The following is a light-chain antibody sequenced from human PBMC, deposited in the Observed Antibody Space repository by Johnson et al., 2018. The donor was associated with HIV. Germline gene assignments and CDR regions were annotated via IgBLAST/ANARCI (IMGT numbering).Light chain of an antibody. CDR1: SSNIGNNY. CDR2: ENS. J-gene: IGLJ1*01. CDR3: GTWDSSLSAFYV. V-gene: IGLV1-51*02. Sequence: QSVLTQPPSVSAAPGQKVTISCSGSSSNIGNNYVSWYQQLPGTAPKLLIYENSKRPSGIPYRFSGSKSGTSATLGITGLQTGDEADYYCGTWDSSLSAFYVFGTGTKVTVL.